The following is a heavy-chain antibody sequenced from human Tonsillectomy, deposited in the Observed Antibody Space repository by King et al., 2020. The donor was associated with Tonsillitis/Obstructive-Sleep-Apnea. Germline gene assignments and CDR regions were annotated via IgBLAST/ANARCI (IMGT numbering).Heavy chain of an antibody. J-gene: IGHJ6*02. CDR1: GFTFSSYA. CDR2: ISYDGSNK. V-gene: IGHV3-30*04. Sequence: QVQLVESGGGVVQPGRSLRLSCAASGFTFSSYAMHWVRQAPGKGLEWVAVISYDGSNKYYADSVKGRFTISRDNSKNTLYLQMNSLRAEDTAVYYCARGGRLELRYYYGMDVWGQGTTVTVSS. D-gene: IGHD1-26*01. CDR3: ARGGRLELRYYYGMDV.